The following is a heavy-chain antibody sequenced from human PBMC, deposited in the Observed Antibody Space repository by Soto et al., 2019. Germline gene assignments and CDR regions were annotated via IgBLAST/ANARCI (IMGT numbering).Heavy chain of an antibody. J-gene: IGHJ4*02. CDR3: AAAPYYYDSSGYWNY. V-gene: IGHV1-24*01. Sequence: ASVKVSCKVSGYTLTEISIHWVRQAPGKGLECMGGFDPEDGETVYAQKFQGRVTMTEDTSTDTAYMELSSLRSEDTAVYYCAAAPYYYDSSGYWNYWGQGTLVTVSS. CDR1: GYTLTEIS. CDR2: FDPEDGET. D-gene: IGHD3-22*01.